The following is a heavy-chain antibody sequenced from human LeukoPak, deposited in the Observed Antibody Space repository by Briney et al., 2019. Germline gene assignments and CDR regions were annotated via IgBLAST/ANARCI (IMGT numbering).Heavy chain of an antibody. CDR3: ATKDPRWRGFDY. V-gene: IGHV3-66*01. CDR2: IYSGGST. CDR1: GFTFSSYS. J-gene: IGHJ4*02. Sequence: GGSLRLSCAASGFTFSSYSMSWVRQAPGKGLEWVSVIYSGGSTYYADSVKGRFTISRDNSKNTLYLQMNSLRAEDTAVYYCATKDPRWRGFDYWGQGTLVTVSS. D-gene: IGHD4-23*01.